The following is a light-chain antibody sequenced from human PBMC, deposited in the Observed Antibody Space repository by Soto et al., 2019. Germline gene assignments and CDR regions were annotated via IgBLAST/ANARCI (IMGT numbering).Light chain of an antibody. CDR3: CSYAGTYTQWV. CDR2: DVS. J-gene: IGLJ3*02. Sequence: QSALTQPRSVSGSPGQSVTISCTGTSSDVGGDNYVSWYQQHPGKAPKLVIYDVSKRPSGVPGRFSGSKSGNPASLTVSGRQAEDEADYSGCSYAGTYTQWVFVGGPKLTVL. CDR1: SSDVGGDNY. V-gene: IGLV2-11*01.